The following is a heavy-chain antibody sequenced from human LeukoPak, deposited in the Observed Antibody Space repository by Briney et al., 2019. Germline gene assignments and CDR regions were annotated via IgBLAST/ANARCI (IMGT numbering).Heavy chain of an antibody. D-gene: IGHD3-16*02. CDR2: ISSSGSTI. V-gene: IGHV3-11*01. CDR1: GFTFSDYS. Sequence: GGSLRLSCAASGFTFSDYSMSWIRQAPGKGLEWVSYISSSGSTIYYADSVKGRFTISRDNAKNSLYLQMNSLRAEDTAVYYCASAPELSTYYYYYGMDVWGQGTTVTVSS. CDR3: ASAPELSTYYYYYGMDV. J-gene: IGHJ6*02.